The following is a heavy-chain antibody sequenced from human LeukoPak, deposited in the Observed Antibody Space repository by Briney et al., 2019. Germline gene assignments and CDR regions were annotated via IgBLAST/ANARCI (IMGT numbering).Heavy chain of an antibody. J-gene: IGHJ4*02. D-gene: IGHD3-10*01. Sequence: QPGGSLGLSCAASGFTFSSYAMHWVRQAPGKGLEYVSAISSNGGSTYYANSVKGRFTISRDNSKNTLYLQMGSLRAEDMAVYYCARDGRDGSGSPVPFDYWGQGTLVTVSS. CDR1: GFTFSSYA. CDR3: ARDGRDGSGSPVPFDY. CDR2: ISSNGGST. V-gene: IGHV3-64*01.